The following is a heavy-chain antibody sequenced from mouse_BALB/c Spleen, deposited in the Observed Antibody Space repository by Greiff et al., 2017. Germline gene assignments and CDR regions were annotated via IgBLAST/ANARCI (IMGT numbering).Heavy chain of an antibody. CDR3: ARKYGNYVWFAY. J-gene: IGHJ3*01. CDR2: ISYSGST. Sequence: EVKLMESGPGLVKPSQSLSLTCTVTGYSITSDYAWNWIRQFPGNKLEWMGYISYSGSTSYNPSLKSRISITRDTSKNQFFLQLNSVTTEDTATYYCARKYGNYVWFAYWGQGTLVTVSA. D-gene: IGHD2-10*02. CDR1: GYSITSDYA. V-gene: IGHV3-2*02.